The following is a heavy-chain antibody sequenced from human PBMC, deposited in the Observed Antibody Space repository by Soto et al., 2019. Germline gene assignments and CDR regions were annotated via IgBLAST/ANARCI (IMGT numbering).Heavy chain of an antibody. CDR3: ARDAPAYSRSWYEAGDAFDI. CDR2: IIPIFGTA. D-gene: IGHD6-13*01. J-gene: IGHJ3*02. V-gene: IGHV1-69*12. Sequence: QVQLVQSGAEVKKPGSSVKVSCKASGGTFSSYAISWVRQAPGQGLEWMGGIIPIFGTANYAQKFQGRVTITADESTSTAYMEQRSLRSEDTAVYYCARDAPAYSRSWYEAGDAFDIWGQGTMVTVSS. CDR1: GGTFSSYA.